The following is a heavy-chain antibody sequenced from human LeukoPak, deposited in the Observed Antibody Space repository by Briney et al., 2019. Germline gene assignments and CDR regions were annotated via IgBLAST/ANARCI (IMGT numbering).Heavy chain of an antibody. J-gene: IGHJ3*02. CDR2: IYYSGST. Sequence: SETLSLTCTVSGGSISSYYWSWIRQPPGKGLEWIGYIYYSGSTNYNPSLKSRVTISVDTSKNQFSLKLSSVTAADTAVYYGAREWAVTTTNLVAFDIWGQGTMVTVSS. V-gene: IGHV4-59*01. D-gene: IGHD4-17*01. CDR1: GGSISSYY. CDR3: AREWAVTTTNLVAFDI.